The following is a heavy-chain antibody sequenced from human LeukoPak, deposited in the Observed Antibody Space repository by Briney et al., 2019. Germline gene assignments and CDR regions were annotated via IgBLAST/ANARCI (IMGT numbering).Heavy chain of an antibody. J-gene: IGHJ5*02. CDR2: INHSGST. CDR1: GGSFSGYY. Sequence: SETLSLTCAVYGGSFSGYYWSWIRQPPGKGLEWIGEINHSGSTNYNPSLKSRVTISVDTSKIQFALKLSSVTAADTAVYYCARGRLRNWFDPWGQGTLVTVSS. V-gene: IGHV4-34*01. D-gene: IGHD3-16*01. CDR3: ARGRLRNWFDP.